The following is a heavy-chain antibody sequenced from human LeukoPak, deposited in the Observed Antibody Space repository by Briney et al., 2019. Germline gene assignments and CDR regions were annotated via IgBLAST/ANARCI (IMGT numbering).Heavy chain of an antibody. D-gene: IGHD4-17*01. Sequence: GGSLRLSCAASGFPFSSYAMSWVRQAPGKGLEWVSVISGSGGSTYYADSVKGRFTISRDNSKNTLYLQMNSLRAEDTATYYCAKPMTTATTPFDYWGQGTLVTVSS. CDR3: AKPMTTATTPFDY. V-gene: IGHV3-23*01. CDR2: ISGSGGST. CDR1: GFPFSSYA. J-gene: IGHJ4*02.